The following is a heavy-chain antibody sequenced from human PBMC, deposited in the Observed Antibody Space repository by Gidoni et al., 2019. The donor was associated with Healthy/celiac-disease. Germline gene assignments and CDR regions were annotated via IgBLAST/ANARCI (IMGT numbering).Heavy chain of an antibody. CDR1: GFTFSSYA. CDR2: ISYDGSNK. CDR3: ARAAVLLWFGELPPEIMDV. Sequence: QVQLVESGGGGVQPGRSLRLSCAASGFTFSSYAMHWVRQAPGKGLGWVAVISYDGSNKYYADSVKGRFTISRDNSKNTLYLQMNSLRAEDTAVYYCARAAVLLWFGELPPEIMDVWGQGTTVTVSS. J-gene: IGHJ6*02. D-gene: IGHD3-10*01. V-gene: IGHV3-30*04.